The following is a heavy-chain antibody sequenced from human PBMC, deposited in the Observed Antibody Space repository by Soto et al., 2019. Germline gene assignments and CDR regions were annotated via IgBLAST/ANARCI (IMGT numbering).Heavy chain of an antibody. CDR1: GFRFDDYA. CDR2: ISWSSENI. CDR3: TKEAYGYSTNPRFEF. Sequence: EAQLVESGGGLVQPGGSLRLSCIGSGFRFDDYAMDWVRQVPGKGLEWDAGISWSSENIDYADSVKGRFTISRDNAKNALYLQMNSLTIEDTALYYCTKEAYGYSTNPRFEFWGQGTLVTVSS. D-gene: IGHD6-13*01. V-gene: IGHV3-9*01. J-gene: IGHJ4*02.